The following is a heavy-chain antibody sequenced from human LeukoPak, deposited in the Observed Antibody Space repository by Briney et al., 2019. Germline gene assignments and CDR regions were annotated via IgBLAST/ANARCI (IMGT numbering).Heavy chain of an antibody. J-gene: IGHJ4*02. CDR2: INERVTNT. V-gene: IGHV3-23*01. CDR1: GFSLSNYA. CDR3: AKRGVVIRGLLVIGYHQEAYHYDF. D-gene: IGHD3-10*01. Sequence: GGSLRLSCVVSGFSLSNYAMTWVRQAPGKGLEWVSYINERVTNTAYADSVKGRFTISRDTSLNTLYLQMNTLRAEDTDVYFCAKRGVVIRGLLVIGYHQEAYHYDFWGQGVMVTVSS.